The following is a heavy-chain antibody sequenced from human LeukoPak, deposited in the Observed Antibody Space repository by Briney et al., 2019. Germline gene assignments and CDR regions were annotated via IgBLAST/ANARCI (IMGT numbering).Heavy chain of an antibody. Sequence: SETLSLTCAVYGGSFSGYYWSWIRQPPGKGLEWIGEINHSGSTNYNPSLKSRVTISVDTSKNQFSLKLSSVTAADTAVCYCATDSSGSHDAFDIWGQGTMVTVSS. V-gene: IGHV4-34*01. CDR3: ATDSSGSHDAFDI. CDR1: GGSFSGYY. J-gene: IGHJ3*02. D-gene: IGHD3-22*01. CDR2: INHSGST.